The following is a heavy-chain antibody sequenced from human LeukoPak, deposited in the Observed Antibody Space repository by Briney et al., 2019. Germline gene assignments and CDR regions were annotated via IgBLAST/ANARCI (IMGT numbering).Heavy chain of an antibody. CDR3: ARDVAKSNYGNWFDP. J-gene: IGHJ5*02. D-gene: IGHD4-4*01. V-gene: IGHV3-30-3*01. CDR2: ISYDGSNK. CDR1: GFTFSTYA. Sequence: GGSLRLSCAASGFTFSTYAMTWARQAPGKGLEWVAVISYDGSNKYYADSVKGRFTISRDNSKNTLYLQMNSLRAEDTAVYYCARDVAKSNYGNWFDPWGQGTLVTVSS.